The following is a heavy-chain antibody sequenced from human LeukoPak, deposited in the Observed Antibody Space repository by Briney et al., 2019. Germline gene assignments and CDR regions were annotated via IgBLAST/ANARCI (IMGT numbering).Heavy chain of an antibody. V-gene: IGHV3-9*02. D-gene: IGHD3-10*01. J-gene: IGHJ6*02. Sequence: PGGPLRLSCAASGFTSDKYDNYGMYWVRLAPGKGLEWVSGISRNSGVKGYADSVKGRFTISRDNAKNSLYLQMNSLRAEDTALYYCAKEGNYYGMDVWGQGTTVTVSS. CDR1: GFTSDKYDNYG. CDR3: AKEGNYYGMDV. CDR2: ISRNSGVK.